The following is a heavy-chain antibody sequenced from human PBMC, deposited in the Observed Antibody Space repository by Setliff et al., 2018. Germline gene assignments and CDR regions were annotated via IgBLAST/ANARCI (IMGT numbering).Heavy chain of an antibody. V-gene: IGHV4-61*09. J-gene: IGHJ4*02. D-gene: IGHD2-15*01. Sequence: KPSETLSLTCTVSGGSISSGSYYWSWIRQPAGKGLEWIGHIYTSGSTNYNPSLKSRVTMSVDTSKNQFSLNLSSVTAADTAVYYCARTCSGSGCYAGLESWGQGTPVTVSS. CDR3: ARTCSGSGCYAGLES. CDR1: GGSISSGSYY. CDR2: IYTSGST.